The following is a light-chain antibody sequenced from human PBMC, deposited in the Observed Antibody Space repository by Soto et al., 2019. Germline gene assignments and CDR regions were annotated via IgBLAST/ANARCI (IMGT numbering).Light chain of an antibody. CDR3: QQRNVWPPIT. V-gene: IGKV3-11*01. CDR1: QSIHTS. J-gene: IGKJ5*01. Sequence: VFTQSPATLSLYTGERATLSCRASQSIHTSLAWYQQKPGQPPRLVVYDSTLRANGVPDRFGGSRSGTEFTLTINNLEPEDFAVYYCQQRNVWPPITFGQGTRLEI. CDR2: DST.